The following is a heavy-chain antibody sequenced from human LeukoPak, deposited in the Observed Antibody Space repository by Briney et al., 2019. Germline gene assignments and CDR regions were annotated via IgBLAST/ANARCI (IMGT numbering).Heavy chain of an antibody. CDR2: IYSGGST. CDR1: GFTVSSNY. D-gene: IGHD2-21*01. V-gene: IGHV3-53*01. J-gene: IGHJ4*02. CDR3: ARSFGWPGSWSYSVDYYFDY. Sequence: GGSLRLSCAASGFTVSSNYMSWVRQAPGKGLEWVSVIYSGGSTYYADSVEGRFTISSDNSKNTLYLQMNSLRAEDTAVYYCARSFGWPGSWSYSVDYYFDYWGQGTLVTVSS.